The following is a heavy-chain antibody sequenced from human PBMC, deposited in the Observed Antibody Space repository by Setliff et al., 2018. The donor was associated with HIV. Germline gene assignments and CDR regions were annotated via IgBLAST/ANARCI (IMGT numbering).Heavy chain of an antibody. V-gene: IGHV1-58*02. CDR1: GFTSTNSA. CDR3: AADRDLWFGELAT. J-gene: IGHJ4*02. Sequence: SVKVSCKTSGFTSTNSAIQWVRQARGQRLEWIGWIVVGSGNTNYAQKFQKRVTITWDMSTITAFMELSSLRSEDTAVYYCAADRDLWFGELATWAQGTLVTVSS. CDR2: IVVGSGNT. D-gene: IGHD3-10*01.